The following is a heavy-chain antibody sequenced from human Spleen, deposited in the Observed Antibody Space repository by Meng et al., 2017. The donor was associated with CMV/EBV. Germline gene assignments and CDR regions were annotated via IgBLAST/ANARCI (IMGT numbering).Heavy chain of an antibody. Sequence: SETLSLTCTVSGGSISSSSYYWGWIRQPPGKGLEWIGSIYYSGSSYYNPSLKSRVTISVDTSKNQFSLKLSSVTAADTAVYYCARSTHTFPFDYWGQGTLVTVSS. CDR1: GGSISSSSYY. D-gene: IGHD3-16*01. CDR3: ARSTHTFPFDY. CDR2: IYYSGSS. V-gene: IGHV4-39*07. J-gene: IGHJ4*02.